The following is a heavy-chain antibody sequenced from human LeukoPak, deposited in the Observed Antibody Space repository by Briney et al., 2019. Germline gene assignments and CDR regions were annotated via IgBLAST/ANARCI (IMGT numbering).Heavy chain of an antibody. CDR1: GGTFSSYA. J-gene: IGHJ3*02. D-gene: IGHD2-2*01. Sequence: SVKVSCKASGGTFSSYAISWVRQAPGQGLEWMGGIIPIFGTANYAQKFQGRVTITTDESTSTAYMELSSLRSEDTAVYYCARVTSGTRYCSSTSCPKGAFDIWGQGTMVTVSS. V-gene: IGHV1-69*05. CDR3: ARVTSGTRYCSSTSCPKGAFDI. CDR2: IIPIFGTA.